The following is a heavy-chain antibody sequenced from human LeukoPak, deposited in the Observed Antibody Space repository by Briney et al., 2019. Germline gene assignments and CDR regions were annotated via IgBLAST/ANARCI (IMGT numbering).Heavy chain of an antibody. Sequence: SVKVSCKASGGTFSSYAISWVRQAPGQGLEWMGRIIPIFGTANYAQKFQGRVTITTDESTSTAYMELSSLRSEDTAVYYCARDAPSDFWSGYFVYWGQGTLVTASS. D-gene: IGHD3-3*01. CDR1: GGTFSSYA. CDR2: IIPIFGTA. V-gene: IGHV1-69*05. J-gene: IGHJ4*02. CDR3: ARDAPSDFWSGYFVY.